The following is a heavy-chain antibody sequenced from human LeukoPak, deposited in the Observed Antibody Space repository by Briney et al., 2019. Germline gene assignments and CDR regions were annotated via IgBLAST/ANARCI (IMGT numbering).Heavy chain of an antibody. J-gene: IGHJ6*03. D-gene: IGHD3-9*01. CDR3: ARLDRREYYDILTGYQTPEYYYYYYMDV. Sequence: ASETLSLTCTVSGGSISSYYWSWIRQPPGKGLEWIGYIYYSGSTNYNPSLKSRVTISVDTSKNQFSLKLSSVTAADTAVYYCARLDRREYYDILTGYQTPEYYYYYYMDVWGKGTTVTISS. CDR1: GGSISSYY. CDR2: IYYSGST. V-gene: IGHV4-59*01.